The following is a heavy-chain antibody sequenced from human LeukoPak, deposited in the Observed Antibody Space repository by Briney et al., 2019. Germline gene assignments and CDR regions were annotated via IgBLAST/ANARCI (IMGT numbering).Heavy chain of an antibody. D-gene: IGHD5-18*01. CDR2: IKQDGSEK. CDR1: GFTFSSYW. CDR3: ARDSGYSYGFCFTRPGNYFDY. Sequence: PGGSLRLSCAASGFTFSSYWMSWVRQAPGKGLEGVANIKQDGSEKYYVDSVKGRFTISRDNAKNSLYLQMNSLRAEDTAVYYCARDSGYSYGFCFTRPGNYFDYWGQGTLVTVSS. J-gene: IGHJ4*02. V-gene: IGHV3-7*01.